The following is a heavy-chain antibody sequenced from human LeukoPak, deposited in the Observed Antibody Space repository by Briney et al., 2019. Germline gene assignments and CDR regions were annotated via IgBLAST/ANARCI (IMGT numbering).Heavy chain of an antibody. Sequence: ASVKVSCKASGYTFTSYYMHWVRQAPGQGLEWMGIINPSGGSTSYAQKFQGRVTMTRDMSTSTVYMELSSLRPEDTAVYYCAREGSIAARPDWGSYYYYYMDVWGKGTTVTVSS. J-gene: IGHJ6*03. CDR2: INPSGGST. V-gene: IGHV1-46*01. CDR1: GYTFTSYY. CDR3: AREGSIAARPDWGSYYYYYMDV. D-gene: IGHD6-6*01.